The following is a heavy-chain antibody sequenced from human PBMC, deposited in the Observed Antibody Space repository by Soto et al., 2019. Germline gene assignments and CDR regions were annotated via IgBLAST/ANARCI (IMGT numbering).Heavy chain of an antibody. V-gene: IGHV3-30-3*01. CDR1: GFTFSSYA. CDR3: ARSSSGPYNWFDP. Sequence: QVQLVESGGGVVQPGRSLRLSCAASGFTFSSYAMHWVRQAPGKGLEWVAVISYDGSNKYYADSVKARFTISRDNSKNTLYLQMNSLRAEDTAVYYCARSSSGPYNWFDPWGQGTLVTVS. CDR2: ISYDGSNK. D-gene: IGHD6-19*01. J-gene: IGHJ5*02.